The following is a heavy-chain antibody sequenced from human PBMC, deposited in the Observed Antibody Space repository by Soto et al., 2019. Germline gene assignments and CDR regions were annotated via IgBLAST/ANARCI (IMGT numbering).Heavy chain of an antibody. V-gene: IGHV3-48*01. CDR3: ARPQGPPANWNYNGANAFDI. CDR2: FSSSSSTI. J-gene: IGHJ3*02. CDR1: GFTFSSYS. Sequence: PGGSLRLSCAASGFTFSSYSMNWVRQAPGKGLKWVSYFSSSSSTIYYADSVKGRFTISRDNAKNSLYLQMNSLRAEDTAVYYCARPQGPPANWNYNGANAFDIWGQGTMVTVSS. D-gene: IGHD1-7*01.